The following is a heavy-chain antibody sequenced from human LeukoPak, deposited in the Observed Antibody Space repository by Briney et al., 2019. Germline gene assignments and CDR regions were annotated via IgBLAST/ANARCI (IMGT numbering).Heavy chain of an antibody. CDR3: AKDIAVAGGSFDY. V-gene: IGHV3-30*04. CDR1: GFTFSSYA. CDR2: ISYDGSNI. Sequence: GRSLRLSCAASGFTFSSYAMHWVRQASGKGLEWVAIISYDGSNIYYADSVKGRFTISRDNAKNSLYLQMNSLRAEDTALYYCAKDIAVAGGSFDYWGQGTLVTVSS. D-gene: IGHD6-19*01. J-gene: IGHJ4*02.